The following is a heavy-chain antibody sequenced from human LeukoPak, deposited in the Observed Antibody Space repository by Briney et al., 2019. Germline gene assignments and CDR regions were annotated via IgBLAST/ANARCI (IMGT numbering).Heavy chain of an antibody. CDR1: GGSISSYY. V-gene: IGHV4-59*01. J-gene: IGHJ6*02. Sequence: SETLSLTCTVSGGSISSYYWSWIRQPPGKGLEWIGYIYYSGSTNYNPSLKSRVTISVDTSKNQFSLNLSSATAADTAVYYCTRDQGYGMDVWGQGTTVTVSS. CDR3: TRDQGYGMDV. CDR2: IYYSGST.